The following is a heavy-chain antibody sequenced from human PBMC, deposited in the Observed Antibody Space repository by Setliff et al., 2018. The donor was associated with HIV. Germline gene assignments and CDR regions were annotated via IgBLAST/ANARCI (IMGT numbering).Heavy chain of an antibody. CDR1: GYSISSGYY. J-gene: IGHJ6*02. Sequence: SETLSLTCTVTGYSISSGYYWAWIRQPPGKGLEWIGYIYHAGNTYYSPSLKSRVTISVDTSKNQFSLKLSSVTAADTAVYYCAVGYAYYYGMDVWGQGTTVTVSS. V-gene: IGHV4-38-2*02. D-gene: IGHD2-2*03. CDR2: IYHAGNT. CDR3: AVGYAYYYGMDV.